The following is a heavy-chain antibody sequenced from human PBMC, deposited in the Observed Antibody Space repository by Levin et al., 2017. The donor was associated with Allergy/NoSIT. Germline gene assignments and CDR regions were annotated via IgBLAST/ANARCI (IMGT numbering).Heavy chain of an antibody. CDR1: GYTFTVYF. D-gene: IGHD1-1*01. CDR3: AKWPDSLETYVAGGPDY. V-gene: IGHV1-2*02. CDR2: INPNSGDT. Sequence: PGESLKISCKASGYTFTVYFIHWVRRAPGHGLEWMGWINPNSGDTNYAQKFQGRVTLTRDTSINTVYMELTRLTSDDTAFYYCAKWPDSLETYVAGGPDYWGQGTLVTVSS. J-gene: IGHJ4*02.